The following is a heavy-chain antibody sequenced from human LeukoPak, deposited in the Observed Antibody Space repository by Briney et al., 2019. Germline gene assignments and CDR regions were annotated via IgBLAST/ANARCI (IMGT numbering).Heavy chain of an antibody. CDR2: IYFGVSDT. Sequence: GVSLQSSSQGSGYGFTSEWIGWVRPVPGKGRGWMGIIYFGVSDTRYGPSFQGQVTISADKSISTAYLQWSSLKASDIAMYYCARRSDGYNWAFDIWGQGTMVTVSS. V-gene: IGHV5-51*01. CDR1: GYGFTSEW. D-gene: IGHD5-24*01. CDR3: ARRSDGYNWAFDI. J-gene: IGHJ3*02.